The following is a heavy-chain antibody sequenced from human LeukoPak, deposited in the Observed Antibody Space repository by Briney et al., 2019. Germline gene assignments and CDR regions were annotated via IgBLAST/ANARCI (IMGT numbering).Heavy chain of an antibody. V-gene: IGHV3-23*01. CDR3: AKAPPSSYYYYYGMDV. J-gene: IGHJ6*02. D-gene: IGHD6-13*01. Sequence: PGGSLRLSCAASGFTFSSYAMSWVRQAPGKGLEWVSAISGSGGSTYYADSVKGRFTISRDISKNTLYLQMNSRRAEDTAVYYCAKAPPSSYYYYYGMDVWGQGTTVTVSS. CDR2: ISGSGGST. CDR1: GFTFSSYA.